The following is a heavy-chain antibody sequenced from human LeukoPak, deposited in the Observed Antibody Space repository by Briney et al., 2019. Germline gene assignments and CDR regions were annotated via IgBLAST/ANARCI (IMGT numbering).Heavy chain of an antibody. Sequence: PSETLSLTCAVSGGSISSGGYSWSWIRQPPGKGLEWIGYIYYSGSTYYNPSLKSRVTISVDTSKNQFSLKLSSVTAADTAVYYCARVGDRGFDYWGQGTLVTVSS. D-gene: IGHD3-16*01. J-gene: IGHJ4*02. CDR2: IYYSGST. CDR3: ARVGDRGFDY. V-gene: IGHV4-30-4*07. CDR1: GGSISSGGYS.